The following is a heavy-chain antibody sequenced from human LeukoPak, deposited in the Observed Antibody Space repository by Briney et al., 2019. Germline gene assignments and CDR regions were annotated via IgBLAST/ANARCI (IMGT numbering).Heavy chain of an antibody. CDR2: IYYSGST. CDR1: GGSISSNSYY. J-gene: IGHJ4*02. D-gene: IGHD3-10*01. Sequence: PSETLSLTCTVSGGSISSNSYYWGWIRQSPGKGLEWIANIYYSGSTYYNPSLKSRVTISVDTSKSQFSLELSSVTAVDTAIYYCARVSDSRAVGPFDYWGQGTLVTVSS. CDR3: ARVSDSRAVGPFDY. V-gene: IGHV4-39*07.